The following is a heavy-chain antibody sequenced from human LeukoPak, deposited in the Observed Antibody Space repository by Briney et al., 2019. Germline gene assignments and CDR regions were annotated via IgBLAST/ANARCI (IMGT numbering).Heavy chain of an antibody. D-gene: IGHD6-13*01. CDR1: GFAFSSYG. Sequence: GSLRLSCAASGFAFSSYGMHWVRQAPGKGLEWVAVIWYDGSNKYYADSVKGRFTISRDNSKNTLYLQMNSLRAEDTAVYYCARDIRYSSSWYPFDYWGQGTLVTVSS. CDR2: IWYDGSNK. CDR3: ARDIRYSSSWYPFDY. V-gene: IGHV3-33*01. J-gene: IGHJ4*02.